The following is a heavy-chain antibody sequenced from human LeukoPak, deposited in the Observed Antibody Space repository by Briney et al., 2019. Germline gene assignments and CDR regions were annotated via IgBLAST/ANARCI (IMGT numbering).Heavy chain of an antibody. Sequence: GGSLRLSCGASGFTFSSYAMSWVRQAPGKGLEWVSGISGSDGYTYYADSVKGRFTISRDNSKNTLSLQMNSLRAEDTAVYYCARSPTSWYFDYWGQGTLVTVSS. D-gene: IGHD2-2*01. CDR2: ISGSDGYT. CDR1: GFTFSSYA. J-gene: IGHJ4*02. CDR3: ARSPTSWYFDY. V-gene: IGHV3-23*01.